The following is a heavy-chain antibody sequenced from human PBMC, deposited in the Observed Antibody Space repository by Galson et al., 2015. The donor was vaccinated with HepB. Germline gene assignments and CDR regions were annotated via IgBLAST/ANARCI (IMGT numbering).Heavy chain of an antibody. Sequence: SLRLSCAASGFTFSDYYMSWIRQAPGKGLEWVSYISSSSSYTNYADSVKGRFTISRDNAKNSLYLQMNSLRAEDTAVYYCARGRYYYGGKYYFDYWGQGTLVTVSS. CDR2: ISSSSSYT. V-gene: IGHV3-11*06. CDR1: GFTFSDYY. D-gene: IGHD3-10*01. J-gene: IGHJ4*02. CDR3: ARGRYYYGGKYYFDY.